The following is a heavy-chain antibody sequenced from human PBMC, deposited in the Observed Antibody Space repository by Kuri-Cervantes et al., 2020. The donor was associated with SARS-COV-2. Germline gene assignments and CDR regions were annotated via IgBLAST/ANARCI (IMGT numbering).Heavy chain of an antibody. CDR2: FDPEDGET. CDR1: GYTLTELS. CDR3: ARRGIAVAGTFDY. V-gene: IGHV1-24*01. Sequence: ASVKVSCKVSGYTLTELSMHWVRQAPGKGLEWMGGFDPEDGETIYAQKFQGRVTMTEDTSTDTAYMELRSLRSDDTAVYYCARRGIAVAGTFDYWGQGTLVTVSS. D-gene: IGHD6-19*01. J-gene: IGHJ4*02.